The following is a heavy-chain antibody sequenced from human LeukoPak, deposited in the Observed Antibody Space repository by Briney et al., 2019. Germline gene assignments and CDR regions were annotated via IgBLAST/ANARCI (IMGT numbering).Heavy chain of an antibody. J-gene: IGHJ4*02. CDR1: GFTFSSYA. D-gene: IGHD5-24*01. V-gene: IGHV3-30-3*01. CDR3: VKDRDGYISN. Sequence: GRSLRLSCAASGFTFSSYAMHWVRQAPGKGLEWVAVVSYDASNKYYAGSVKGRFTISRDNSKNTLYLQMDSLRVEDTAVYYCVKDRDGYISNWGQGTLVTVSS. CDR2: VSYDASNK.